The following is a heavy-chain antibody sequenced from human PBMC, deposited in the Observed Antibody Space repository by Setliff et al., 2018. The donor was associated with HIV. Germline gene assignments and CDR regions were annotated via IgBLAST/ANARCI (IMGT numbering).Heavy chain of an antibody. Sequence: VKVSCKASGGTFSSYAISWVRQAPGQGLEWMGRIIPIFGTANYAQKFQGRVTITADKSTSTAYMELSSLRSEDTAVYYCAIQQQLLGIDFDYWGQGTLVTVSS. V-gene: IGHV1-69*06. CDR1: GGTFSSYA. D-gene: IGHD6-13*01. J-gene: IGHJ4*02. CDR3: AIQQQLLGIDFDY. CDR2: IIPIFGTA.